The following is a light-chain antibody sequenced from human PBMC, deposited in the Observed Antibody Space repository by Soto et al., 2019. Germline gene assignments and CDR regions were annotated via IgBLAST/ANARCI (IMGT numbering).Light chain of an antibody. Sequence: EVMMTQSPVTLSVSPGERATLSCRASQSVKTNLAWYQQKAGQAPRLLIYGASTSATGIPARFSGSGSGTEFTLAITGLQSEDFAVYYCQQYDNWPPWTFGQGTKVDIK. CDR1: QSVKTN. V-gene: IGKV3-15*01. CDR3: QQYDNWPPWT. CDR2: GAS. J-gene: IGKJ1*01.